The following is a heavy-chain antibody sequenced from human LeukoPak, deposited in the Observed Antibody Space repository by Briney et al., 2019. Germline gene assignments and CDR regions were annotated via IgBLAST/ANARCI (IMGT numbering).Heavy chain of an antibody. CDR2: ITGTSDST. Sequence: GGSVRLSCAASGFTFSSYAMSWVRQAPGKGLEWVSGITGTSDSTYYADFVKGRFSIFRDNPKNTLSLQMHSLRAEDTAIYYCAKDYHTTDSNSDPFDYWGQGTLVTVSS. D-gene: IGHD1-7*01. CDR3: AKDYHTTDSNSDPFDY. J-gene: IGHJ4*02. V-gene: IGHV3-23*01. CDR1: GFTFSSYA.